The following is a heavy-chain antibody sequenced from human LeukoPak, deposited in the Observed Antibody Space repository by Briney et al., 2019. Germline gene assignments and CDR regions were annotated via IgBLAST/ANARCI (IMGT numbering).Heavy chain of an antibody. CDR1: GGAFSGYY. D-gene: IGHD5-24*01. Sequence: KPSETLSLNCAVYGGAFSGYYWTWVRPPPGKGLEWIGEIHYSGRINYNPSLKSRVTISADTSNNHFSLKMNSVTAADTAVYYCSRGTDAYKCGNSWGQGTLVTVS. V-gene: IGHV4-34*01. CDR2: IHYSGRI. CDR3: SRGTDAYKCGNS. J-gene: IGHJ4*02.